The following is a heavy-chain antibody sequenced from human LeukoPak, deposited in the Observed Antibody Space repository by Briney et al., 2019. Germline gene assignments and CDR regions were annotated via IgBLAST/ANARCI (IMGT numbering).Heavy chain of an antibody. CDR3: ARGKDSNHSYYYYYYYMDV. CDR2: IYYSGST. V-gene: IGHV4-59*01. Sequence: SETLSLTCTVSGGSISSYYWSWIRQPPGKGLEWIGYIYYSGSTNYNPSLKSRVTISVDTSKNQFSLKLSSVTAADTAVYYCARGKDSNHSYYYYYYYMDVWGKGTTVTVSS. D-gene: IGHD4-11*01. CDR1: GGSISSYY. J-gene: IGHJ6*03.